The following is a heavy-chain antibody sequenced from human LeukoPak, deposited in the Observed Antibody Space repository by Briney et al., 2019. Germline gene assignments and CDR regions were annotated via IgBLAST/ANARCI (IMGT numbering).Heavy chain of an antibody. Sequence: PSETLSLTCTVSGDSISSYDWSWIRQPPGKGLEWIGYIYYSGSTNYNPSLKSRVNISVDTSKNQSTLKLSSVTAADTAVYYCARQGPDAFFDYWGQGTLVTVSS. CDR2: IYYSGST. V-gene: IGHV4-59*08. CDR1: GDSISSYD. CDR3: ARQGPDAFFDY. J-gene: IGHJ4*02.